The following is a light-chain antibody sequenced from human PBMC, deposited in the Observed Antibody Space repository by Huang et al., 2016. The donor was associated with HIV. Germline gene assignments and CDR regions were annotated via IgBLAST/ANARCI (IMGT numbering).Light chain of an antibody. CDR1: TDISNY. Sequence: DIQMTQSPSSLSASVGDKVTITCRASTDISNYLAWHQQKPGTAPKLLGYDKSTFKNGVPPRFRGSGSGTDYTLTISSLQPEDFATYYCQQYYSSLPTTFGQGTKLEIK. CDR3: QQYYSSLPTT. J-gene: IGKJ2*01. CDR2: DKS. V-gene: IGKV1-NL1*01.